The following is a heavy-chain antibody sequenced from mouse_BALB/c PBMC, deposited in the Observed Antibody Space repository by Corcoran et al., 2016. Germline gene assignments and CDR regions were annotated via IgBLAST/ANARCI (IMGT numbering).Heavy chain of an antibody. CDR2: IYWDDDK. V-gene: IGHV8-12*01. CDR3: ARSWDVYYFDY. D-gene: IGHD4-1*01. CDR1: GFSLSTSGMG. Sequence: QVTLKESGPGILQPSQTLSLTCSFSGFSLSTSGMGVSWIRQPSGKSLEWLAHIYWDDDKRYNPSLKSRLTISKDTSSNQVFLKITSVDTADTATYYCARSWDVYYFDYWGQGTTLTVSS. J-gene: IGHJ2*01.